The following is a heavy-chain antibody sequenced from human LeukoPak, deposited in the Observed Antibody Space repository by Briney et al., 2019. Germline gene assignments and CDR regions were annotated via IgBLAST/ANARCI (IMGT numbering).Heavy chain of an antibody. V-gene: IGHV4-4*09. Sequence: SETLSLNCTVSGGSISSYYWSWLRQPPGKGLEWIGYIYTSGSTNYKPSLKSRVTISVDTSKNQYSLKLSSATAADTAVYYCARHVGRWNAWFDPWGQGTLVTVSS. CDR1: GGSISSYY. D-gene: IGHD1-1*01. J-gene: IGHJ5*02. CDR3: ARHVGRWNAWFDP. CDR2: IYTSGST.